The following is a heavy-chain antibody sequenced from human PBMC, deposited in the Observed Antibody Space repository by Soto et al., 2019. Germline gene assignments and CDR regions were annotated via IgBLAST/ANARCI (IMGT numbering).Heavy chain of an antibody. CDR3: ARDRIAVAGSYYYGMEV. CDR2: ISAYNGNT. D-gene: IGHD6-19*01. V-gene: IGHV1-18*01. CDR1: GYTFTSYG. J-gene: IGHJ6*02. Sequence: GASVKVSCKASGYTFTSYGISWVRQASGQGLEWMGWISAYNGNTNYAQKLQGRVTMTTDTSTSTAYMELRSLRSDDTAVYYCARDRIAVAGSYYYGMEVWGQGTTATVPS.